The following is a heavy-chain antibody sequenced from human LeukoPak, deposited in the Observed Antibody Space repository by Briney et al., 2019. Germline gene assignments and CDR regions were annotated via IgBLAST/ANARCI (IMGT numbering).Heavy chain of an antibody. D-gene: IGHD6-6*01. Sequence: GGSLRLSCAASGFTFSNAWMSWVRQAPGKGLEWVGRIKSKTDGGTTDYAAPVKGRFTISRDDSKNTLYLQMNSLKTEDTAVYYCTTSSAARSNGAFDYWGQGTLVTVSS. CDR3: TTSSAARSNGAFDY. J-gene: IGHJ4*02. V-gene: IGHV3-15*01. CDR1: GFTFSNAW. CDR2: IKSKTDGGTT.